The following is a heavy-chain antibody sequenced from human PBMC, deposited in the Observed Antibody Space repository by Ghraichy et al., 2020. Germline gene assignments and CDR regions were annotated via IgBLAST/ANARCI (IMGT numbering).Heavy chain of an antibody. V-gene: IGHV4-34*01. J-gene: IGHJ5*02. D-gene: IGHD2-2*01. CDR3: ARGPNRVVPAAIIFWSWGNWFDP. CDR1: GGSFSGYY. CDR2: INHSGST. Sequence: SETLSLTCAVYGGSFSGYYWSWIRQPPGKGLEWIGEINHSGSTNYNPSLKSRVTISVDTSKNQFSLKLSSVTAADTAVYYCARGPNRVVPAAIIFWSWGNWFDPWGQGTLVTVSS.